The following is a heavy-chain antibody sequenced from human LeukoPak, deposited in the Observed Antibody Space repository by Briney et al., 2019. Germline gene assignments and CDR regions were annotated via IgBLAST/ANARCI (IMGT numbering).Heavy chain of an antibody. CDR3: AKGGPGLRHFYFYMDV. Sequence: GGSLRLSCEASGFTFRTYAMSWVRQVPGKGPEWVSVISDSGDSPYYANSVKGRFTISRDNSKNILYLQMSSLRAEDTAVYYCAKGGPGLRHFYFYMDVWGKGTTVSVSS. V-gene: IGHV3-23*01. D-gene: IGHD1-14*01. CDR1: GFTFRTYA. CDR2: ISDSGDSP. J-gene: IGHJ6*03.